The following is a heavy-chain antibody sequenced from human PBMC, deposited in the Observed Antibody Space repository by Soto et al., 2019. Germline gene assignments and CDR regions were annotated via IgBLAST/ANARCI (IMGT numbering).Heavy chain of an antibody. Sequence: EVQLVESGGGLVQPGGSLRLSCAASGFTFSSYSMNWVRQAPGKGLEWVSYISSSSSTIYYADSVKGRFTISRDKAKNALYLQMNSLRDEDTAVYYWARHLNYYYYGMDVWGQGTTVTVSS. CDR1: GFTFSSYS. CDR2: ISSSSSTI. CDR3: ARHLNYYYYGMDV. V-gene: IGHV3-48*02. J-gene: IGHJ6*02.